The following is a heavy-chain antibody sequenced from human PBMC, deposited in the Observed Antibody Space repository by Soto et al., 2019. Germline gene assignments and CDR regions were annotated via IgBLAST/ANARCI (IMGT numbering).Heavy chain of an antibody. CDR3: ARGMLYLESAYYYMDV. J-gene: IGHJ6*03. V-gene: IGHV3-7*01. CDR1: GFTFSSYW. Sequence: GGSLRLSCAASGFTFSSYWMSWVRQAPGKGLEWVANIKQDGSEKYYVDSVKGRFTISRDNAKNSLYLQMNSLRAEDTAVYYCARGMLYLESAYYYMDVWGKGTTVTVSS. D-gene: IGHD2-8*01. CDR2: IKQDGSEK.